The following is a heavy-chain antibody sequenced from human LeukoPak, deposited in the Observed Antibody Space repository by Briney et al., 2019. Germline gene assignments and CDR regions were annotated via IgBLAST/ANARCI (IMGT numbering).Heavy chain of an antibody. V-gene: IGHV4-59*01. J-gene: IGHJ5*02. D-gene: IGHD1-1*01. Sequence: PSETLSLTCTVSGGSISSYYWSWIRQPPGKGLEWIGYIYYSGSTNYNPSLKSRVTISVDTSKNQFSLKLSSVTAADTAVYYCARETTSNWFDPWGQGTLVTVSS. CDR3: ARETTSNWFDP. CDR2: IYYSGST. CDR1: GGSISSYY.